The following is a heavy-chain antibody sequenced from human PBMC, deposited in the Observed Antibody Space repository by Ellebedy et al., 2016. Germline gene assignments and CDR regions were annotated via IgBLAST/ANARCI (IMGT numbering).Heavy chain of an antibody. J-gene: IGHJ4*02. CDR3: AKGTMDYLHH. CDR2: ISWNSAAI. V-gene: IGHV3-9*01. Sequence: LSLTXATSGFTFDDYALHWVRQVPGKGLEWVSGISWNSAAIGYGEAVKGRFTISRDSAKNYLYLQMNGLRVEDTALYFCAKGTMDYLHHWGQGTLVTVSS. CDR1: GFTFDDYA. D-gene: IGHD3-10*01.